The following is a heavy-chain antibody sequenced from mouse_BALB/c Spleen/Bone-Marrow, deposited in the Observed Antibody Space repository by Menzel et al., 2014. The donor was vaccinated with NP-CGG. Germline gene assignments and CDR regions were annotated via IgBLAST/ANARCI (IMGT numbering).Heavy chain of an antibody. V-gene: IGHV2-9*02. CDR3: ARTYFYGMDY. CDR1: GFSLSSYG. CDR2: IWAGGGT. D-gene: IGHD1-1*01. Sequence: VQLQQSGPGLVAPSQSLSITCTVSGFSLSSYGVHWVRQPPGKGLEWLGVIWAGGGTNYNSALMSRLSISKDNSKTQALLKINSLQTDDTAMYYCARTYFYGMDYWGQGTSVTVSS. J-gene: IGHJ4*01.